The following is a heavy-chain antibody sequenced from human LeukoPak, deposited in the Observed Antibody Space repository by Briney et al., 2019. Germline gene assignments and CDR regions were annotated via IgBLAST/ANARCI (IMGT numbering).Heavy chain of an antibody. D-gene: IGHD3-10*01. V-gene: IGHV3-11*04. J-gene: IGHJ4*02. CDR2: ISSSGSTI. Sequence: GGSLRLSCAASGFTFSDYYMSWIRQAPGKGLEWVSYISSSGSTIYYADSVKGRFTISRDNAKNSLYLQMNSLRAEDTAVYYCARDRRYGVRVVITTIDYWGQGTLVTVSS. CDR1: GFTFSDYY. CDR3: ARDRRYGVRVVITTIDY.